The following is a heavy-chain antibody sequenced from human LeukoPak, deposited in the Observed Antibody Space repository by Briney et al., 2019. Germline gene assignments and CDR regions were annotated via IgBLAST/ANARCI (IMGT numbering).Heavy chain of an antibody. V-gene: IGHV3-66*01. CDR3: ARDLEAANTYYFDY. CDR2: ISSAGTT. J-gene: IGHJ4*02. Sequence: GGSLRLSCAASGFTVSSSYMSWVRQAPGKGLEWVSIISSAGTTYSADSVKGRFTISRDNSKNTVYLQVNSLRDEDTAVYYCARDLEAANTYYFDYWGQGTMVTVSS. D-gene: IGHD6-13*01. CDR1: GFTVSSSY.